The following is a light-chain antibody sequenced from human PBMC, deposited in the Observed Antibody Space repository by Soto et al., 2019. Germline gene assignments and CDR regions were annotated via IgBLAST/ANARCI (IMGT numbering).Light chain of an antibody. J-gene: IGKJ3*01. CDR3: QQYNNWPFT. CDR2: GAS. Sequence: EIVMTQSPSTLSVSAGERATLSCRASQSVSSNLAWYQQKPGQAPRLLIYGASTMATGIPSRFSGSGSGTDFTLTISSLQSADFAFYYCQQYNNWPFTFGPGTKVDIK. CDR1: QSVSSN. V-gene: IGKV3-15*01.